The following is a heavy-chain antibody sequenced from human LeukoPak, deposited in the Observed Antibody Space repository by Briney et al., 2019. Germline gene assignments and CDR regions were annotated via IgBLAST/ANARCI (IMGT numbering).Heavy chain of an antibody. CDR1: GYTFTGYY. J-gene: IGHJ3*02. Sequence: ASVKVSCKASGYTFTGYYIHWVRQAPGQGLDWMGRINPNNGGTNYAQKFQGRVTMTRDMSMSTAYMELSRLRSDDTAVYYCAGEDNSSGYRPFNIWGQGTMVTVPS. D-gene: IGHD3-22*01. V-gene: IGHV1-2*06. CDR3: AGEDNSSGYRPFNI. CDR2: INPNNGGT.